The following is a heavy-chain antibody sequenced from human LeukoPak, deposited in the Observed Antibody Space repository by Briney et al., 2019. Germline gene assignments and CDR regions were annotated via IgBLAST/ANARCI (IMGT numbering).Heavy chain of an antibody. Sequence: GSLRLSCAASGFTFSSYWMSWVRQAPGKGLEWVANIKQDGSEKYYVDSVKGRFTISRDNAKNSLYLQMNSLRAEDTAVYYCAREMSSSHADYYYYYGMDVWGQGTTVTVSS. V-gene: IGHV3-7*01. CDR3: AREMSSSHADYYYYYGMDV. D-gene: IGHD6-13*01. CDR1: GFTFSSYW. CDR2: IKQDGSEK. J-gene: IGHJ6*02.